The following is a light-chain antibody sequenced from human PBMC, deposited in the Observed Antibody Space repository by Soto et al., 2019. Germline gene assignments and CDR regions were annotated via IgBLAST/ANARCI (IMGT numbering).Light chain of an antibody. CDR1: RSNIGRNI. CDR3: ASWDDSLNALV. J-gene: IGLJ2*01. V-gene: IGLV1-44*01. CDR2: TNN. Sequence: QSVLTQPPSLSETPGQRVTISCSGSRSNIGRNIVNWYQQLPGMAPKLLMSTNNQRSSGVPDRFSGSKSGSSASLAISGLQSEDKAAYYCASWDDSLNALVFGGGTKLTVL.